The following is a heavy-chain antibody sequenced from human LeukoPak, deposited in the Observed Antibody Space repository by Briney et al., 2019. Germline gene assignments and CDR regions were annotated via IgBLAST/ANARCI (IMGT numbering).Heavy chain of an antibody. Sequence: GGSLRLSCAASRFSFRSYDMHWVRQAPGKGLEWVSSISSSSSYIYYADSVKGRFTISRDNAKNSLYLQMNSLRAEDTAVYYCARDWGSSSSQGHGAFDIWGQGTMVTVSS. J-gene: IGHJ3*02. D-gene: IGHD6-6*01. V-gene: IGHV3-21*01. CDR3: ARDWGSSSSQGHGAFDI. CDR1: RFSFRSYD. CDR2: ISSSSSYI.